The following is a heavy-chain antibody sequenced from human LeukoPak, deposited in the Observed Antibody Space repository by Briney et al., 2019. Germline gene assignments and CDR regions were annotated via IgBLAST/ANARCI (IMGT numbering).Heavy chain of an antibody. D-gene: IGHD3-22*01. CDR2: INGGGSHT. V-gene: IGHV3-23*01. CDR1: GFSFSTSW. J-gene: IGHJ4*02. Sequence: GGSLRLSCVASGFSFSTSWMHWVRQVPGKGLEWVSAINGGGSHTYYADSVKGRFTISRDNSKNTLYLQMNSLRAEDTAVYYCARVPRIVVDTTTTYWGQGTLVTVSS. CDR3: ARVPRIVVDTTTTY.